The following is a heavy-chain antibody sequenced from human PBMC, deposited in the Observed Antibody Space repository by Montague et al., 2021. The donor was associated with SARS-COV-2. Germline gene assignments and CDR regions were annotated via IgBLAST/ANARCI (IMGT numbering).Heavy chain of an antibody. V-gene: IGHV4-34*01. CDR2: VSHSGST. CDR1: GGSFSGYY. J-gene: IGHJ6*02. D-gene: IGHD6-19*01. CDR3: ARCSICWSKMDV. Sequence: SETLSLTCSVYGGSFSGYYWSWIRQFPGKGLEWIGDVSHSGSTNYNPSLKSRVTISIDSSKNHFSLQLRSVTAADTAVYYCARCSICWSKMDVWGQGSTVTVSS.